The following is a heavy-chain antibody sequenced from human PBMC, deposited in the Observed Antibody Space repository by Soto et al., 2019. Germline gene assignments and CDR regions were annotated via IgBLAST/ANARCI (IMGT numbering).Heavy chain of an antibody. Sequence: EVQLVESGGGLVQPGGSLRLSRVASGFTSAYDYMSWVRQAPGKGLEWVANINQDGSEKYYVDSVKGRFTISRDNAKNAVYLHMNSLRAEDTAVYYCARDQRYFDYWGQGILAIVSS. CDR1: GFTSAYDY. V-gene: IGHV3-7*01. J-gene: IGHJ4*02. CDR3: ARDQRYFDY. CDR2: INQDGSEK.